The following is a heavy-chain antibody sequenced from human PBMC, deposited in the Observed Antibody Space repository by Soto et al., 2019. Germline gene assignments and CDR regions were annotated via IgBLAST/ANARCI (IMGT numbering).Heavy chain of an antibody. D-gene: IGHD6-13*01. CDR2: IIPIFETA. Sequence: QVQLVQSGAEMKKPGSSVKVSCKVSGDSFSSYAISWVRQAPGEGLEWVGGIIPIFETANYAQNFQGRVTITAVEYTTTAYLEVTRLRPQDTAVFYCAASDSSSWQHEYWGQGTLITVSS. J-gene: IGHJ4*02. CDR3: AASDSSSWQHEY. V-gene: IGHV1-69*01. CDR1: GDSFSSYA.